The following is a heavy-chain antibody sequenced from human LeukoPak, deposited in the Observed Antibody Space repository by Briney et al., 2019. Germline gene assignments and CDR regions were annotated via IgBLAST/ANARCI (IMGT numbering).Heavy chain of an antibody. CDR1: GFTFSPYG. CDR2: ISRSATII. CDR3: ARDPCGADCHDEYFQY. Sequence: GGSLRLSCAASGFTFSPYGMNWVRQAPGKGLEWISYISRSATIIHYADSVKGRFTISRDDAKNSLYLQMNSLRAEDTAVYYCARDPCGADCHDEYFQYWGQGTLVTVSS. V-gene: IGHV3-48*01. D-gene: IGHD2-21*02. J-gene: IGHJ1*01.